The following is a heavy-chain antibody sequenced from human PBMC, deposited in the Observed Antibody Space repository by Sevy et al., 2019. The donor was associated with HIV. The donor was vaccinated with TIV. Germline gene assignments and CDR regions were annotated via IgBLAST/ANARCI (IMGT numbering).Heavy chain of an antibody. CDR3: ARPDLSGWYFDF. V-gene: IGHV3-48*01. CDR1: GFTFSSYS. D-gene: IGHD6-19*01. J-gene: IGHJ4*01. Sequence: GGSLRVSCVASGFTFSSYSMNWVRQAPGKGLEWVSYISSSSDSSRTLYYADSVKGRFSISRDNAKNSVHLQMTSLRVEVTAVYYCARPDLSGWYFDFWGHGTLVTVSS. CDR2: ISSSSDSSRTL.